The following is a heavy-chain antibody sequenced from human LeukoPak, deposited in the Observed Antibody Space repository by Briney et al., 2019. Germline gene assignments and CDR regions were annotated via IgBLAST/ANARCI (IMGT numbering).Heavy chain of an antibody. D-gene: IGHD4-17*01. CDR1: GDSTNTYF. CDR3: ASKSTDHGELRFDY. J-gene: IGHJ4*02. CDR2: IYYTGTT. V-gene: IGHV4-59*01. Sequence: PSETLSLTCTISGDSTNTYFWSWIRQPPGKGLEWIGYIYYTGTTNYNPSLKSRVTISVDTSKNQFSPKVSSVTAADTGVYYCASKSTDHGELRFDYWGQGTLVTVSS.